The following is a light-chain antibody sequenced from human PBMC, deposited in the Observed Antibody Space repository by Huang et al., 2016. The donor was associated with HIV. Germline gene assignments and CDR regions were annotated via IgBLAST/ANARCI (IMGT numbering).Light chain of an antibody. J-gene: IGKJ2*01. Sequence: EIVMTQSPLSLPVTPGQPASISCWSSQNLLYSSGHNRLDWYFQRPGRSPQLLVFLGSNRAAGVPNRLTGSGSGSNVTLEISRVETDDVGTYYSMQGLQPPPTFGQGTKLEI. CDR2: LGS. CDR3: MQGLQPPPT. V-gene: IGKV2-28*01. CDR1: QNLLYSSGHNR.